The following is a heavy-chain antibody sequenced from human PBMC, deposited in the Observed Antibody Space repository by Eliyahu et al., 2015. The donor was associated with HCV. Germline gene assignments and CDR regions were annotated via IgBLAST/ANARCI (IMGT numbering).Heavy chain of an antibody. CDR3: ARVFYCGGDCYPYYMDV. CDR2: IYYSGST. Sequence: RLQLQESGPGLVKPSETLSLTCTVSGGSISSSSYYWGWIRQPPGKGLEWIGSIYYSGSTYYNPSLKSRVTISVDTSKNQFSLKLSSVTAADTAVYYCARVFYCGGDCYPYYMDVWGKGTTVTVSS. J-gene: IGHJ6*03. D-gene: IGHD2-21*01. CDR1: GGSISSSSYY. V-gene: IGHV4-39*06.